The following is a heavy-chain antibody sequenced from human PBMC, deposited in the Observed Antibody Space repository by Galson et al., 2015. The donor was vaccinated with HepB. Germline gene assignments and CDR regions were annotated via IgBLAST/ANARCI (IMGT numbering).Heavy chain of an antibody. J-gene: IGHJ6*03. Sequence: SLRLSCAASGFTFSTHAIHWVRQAPGKGLEWVAGISYDGSNKYYADSVKGRFTISRDNSKNTLYLEMNTLRPEDTAVYCCARDGSGLNYYYYYYMDVWGKGTTVTVSS. CDR3: ARDGSGLNYYYYYYMDV. CDR1: GFTFSTHA. V-gene: IGHV3-30*14. CDR2: ISYDGSNK.